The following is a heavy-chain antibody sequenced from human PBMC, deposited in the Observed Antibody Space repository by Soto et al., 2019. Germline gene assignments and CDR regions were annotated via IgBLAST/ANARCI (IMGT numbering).Heavy chain of an antibody. Sequence: QVQLVESGGGVVQPGRSLRLSCAASGFTFSSYAMHWVRQAPGKGLEWVAVISYDGSNKYYADSVKGRFTISRDNSKNTLYLQMNSLRAEDTAVYYCARVLKQQLSWGQGTLVTVSS. CDR1: GFTFSSYA. CDR3: ARVLKQQLS. J-gene: IGHJ4*02. D-gene: IGHD6-13*01. V-gene: IGHV3-30-3*01. CDR2: ISYDGSNK.